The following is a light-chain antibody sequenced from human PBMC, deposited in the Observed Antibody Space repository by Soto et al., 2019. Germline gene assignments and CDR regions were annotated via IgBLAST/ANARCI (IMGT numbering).Light chain of an antibody. V-gene: IGKV1-39*01. CDR1: QNILTY. Sequence: DIQMTQSPSSLSASVGHRVTITCRASQNILTYLNWYQQRPGKAPKFLIYAAISVQDGVPSRFSCSESGTELNRTINNMQPEDSVIYYCQQSYSAPLTFCQWTNLEIK. CDR3: QQSYSAPLT. CDR2: AAI. J-gene: IGKJ2*01.